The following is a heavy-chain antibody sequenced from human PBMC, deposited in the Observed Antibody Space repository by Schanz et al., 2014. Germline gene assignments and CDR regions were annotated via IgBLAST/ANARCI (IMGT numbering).Heavy chain of an antibody. CDR2: ITHSGST. CDR3: ARGGDFCSSTSCYLLAWFDP. V-gene: IGHV4-34*01. CDR1: GGSFSGYY. J-gene: IGHJ5*02. Sequence: QVQLQQWGAGLLKPSETLSLTCAVYGGSFSGYYWSWIRQPPGKGLEWIGEITHSGSTNYNPSLKSRFSISVDTSKIQFSLELSSVTAADTAVYYCARGGDFCSSTSCYLLAWFDPWGQGTLVTVSS. D-gene: IGHD2-2*01.